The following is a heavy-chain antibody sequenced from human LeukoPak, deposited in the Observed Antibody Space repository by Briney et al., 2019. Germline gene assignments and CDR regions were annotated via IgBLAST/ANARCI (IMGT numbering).Heavy chain of an antibody. CDR3: ARHGSASGWYRAHFDY. CDR1: GGSISSSSYY. Sequence: PSETLSLTCTVSGGSISSSSYYWGWIRQPPGKGLEWIGSIYYSGSTYYSPSLKSRVTMSVDTSKNQFSLKLSSVTAADTAVYYCARHGSASGWYRAHFDYWGQGNLVTVSS. V-gene: IGHV4-39*01. CDR2: IYYSGST. J-gene: IGHJ4*02. D-gene: IGHD6-19*01.